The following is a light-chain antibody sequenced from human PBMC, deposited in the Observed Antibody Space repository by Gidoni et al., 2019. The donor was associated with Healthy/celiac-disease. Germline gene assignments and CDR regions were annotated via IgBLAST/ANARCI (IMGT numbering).Light chain of an antibody. J-gene: IGKJ5*01. CDR2: DAS. V-gene: IGKV3-11*01. CDR1: QSVSSY. Sequence: EIVLKQSAATLSLSPGERATLSCRASQSVSSYLAWYQQKPGQAPRLLIYDASNRATGIPARFSGSGSGTDFTLPISSLEPEDFAVYYCQQRSNWPPSITFGQGTRLEIK. CDR3: QQRSNWPPSIT.